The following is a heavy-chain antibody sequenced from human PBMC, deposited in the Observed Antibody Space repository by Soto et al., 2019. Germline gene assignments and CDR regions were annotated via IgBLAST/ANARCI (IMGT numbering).Heavy chain of an antibody. CDR2: INPNSGGT. CDR1: GYTFTGYY. D-gene: IGHD6-19*01. V-gene: IGHV1-2*02. Sequence: ASVKVSCKASGYTFTGYYMHWVRQAPGQGLEWMGWINPNSGGTNYAQKFQGRVTMTRDTSISTAYMELSRLRSDDTAVYYCARRSGWFDAFEIWGQGTMVTVSS. CDR3: ARRSGWFDAFEI. J-gene: IGHJ3*02.